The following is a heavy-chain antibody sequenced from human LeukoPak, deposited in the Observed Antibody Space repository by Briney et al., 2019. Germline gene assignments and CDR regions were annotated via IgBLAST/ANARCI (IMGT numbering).Heavy chain of an antibody. CDR3: AEIPRD. Sequence: SETLSLTCTVSGGSMNHHYWSWVRQPPGKEPEWIAYIYDSGTSATTDYNASLKSRVTISMDTSKRQFSLRLDSVIAADTAVYYCAEIPRDWGQGTLVTVSS. J-gene: IGHJ4*02. CDR2: IYDSGTSATT. CDR1: GGSMNHHY. V-gene: IGHV4-59*11.